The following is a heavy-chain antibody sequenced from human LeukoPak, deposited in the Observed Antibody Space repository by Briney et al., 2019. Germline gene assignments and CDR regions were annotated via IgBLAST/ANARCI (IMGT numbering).Heavy chain of an antibody. CDR1: GYTFTGYY. V-gene: IGHV1-2*02. J-gene: IGHJ4*02. CDR2: INPNSGGT. Sequence: ASVKVSCKASGYTFTGYYMHWVRQAPGQGLEWMGWINPNSGGTNYAQKFQGRVTMTRDTSISTAYMELSRLRSDDTAVYYCARGRSVNYDFWSGYYSFDYWGQGTLVTVSS. CDR3: ARGRSVNYDFWSGYYSFDY. D-gene: IGHD3-3*01.